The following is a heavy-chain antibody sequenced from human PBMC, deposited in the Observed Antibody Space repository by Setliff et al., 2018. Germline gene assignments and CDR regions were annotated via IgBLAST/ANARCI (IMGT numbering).Heavy chain of an antibody. CDR1: GYSISSGYY. D-gene: IGHD3-22*01. CDR2: IYHSGST. CDR3: ARHPHYDSSGYRDY. J-gene: IGHJ4*02. V-gene: IGHV4-38-2*02. Sequence: SETLSLTCTVSGYSISSGYYWGWIRQPPGKGLEWIGSIYHSGSTYYNPSLKSRVTISVDTSKNQFSLKLSSVTAADTAVYYCARHPHYDSSGYRDYWGQGTLVTVSS.